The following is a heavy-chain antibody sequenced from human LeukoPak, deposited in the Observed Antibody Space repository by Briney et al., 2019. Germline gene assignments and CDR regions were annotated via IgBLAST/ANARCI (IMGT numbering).Heavy chain of an antibody. V-gene: IGHV3-23*01. CDR1: GFTFSSYA. CDR3: APPSDSSWYYFDY. CDR2: ISGSGGST. Sequence: PGGSLRLSCAASGFTFSSYAMSWVRQAPGGGLEWVSAISGSGGSTYYADSVKGRFTISRDNSKNKLYLQMSSLRAEDTAVYYCAPPSDSSWYYFDYWGQGTLVTVSS. J-gene: IGHJ4*02. D-gene: IGHD6-13*01.